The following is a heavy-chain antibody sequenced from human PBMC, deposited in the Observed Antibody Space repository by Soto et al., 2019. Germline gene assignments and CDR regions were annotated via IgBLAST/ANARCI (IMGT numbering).Heavy chain of an antibody. V-gene: IGHV4-39*01. Sequence: QVQLQESGPGLVKPSESLSLTCNVSGGSTTGRTYQWAWIRQPPGKGLEWIGTIYYSGNTYYNPSLTSRITMSVDTSRNKFSLRLTSVTAADTAVYYCARGFCSGTWYREGEGLFDPWGQGTLVTVSS. CDR3: ARGFCSGTWYREGEGLFDP. CDR1: GGSTTGRTYQ. D-gene: IGHD2-8*02. CDR2: IYYSGNT. J-gene: IGHJ5*02.